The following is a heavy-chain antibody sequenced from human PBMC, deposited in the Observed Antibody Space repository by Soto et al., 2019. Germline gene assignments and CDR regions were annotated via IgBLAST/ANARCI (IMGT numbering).Heavy chain of an antibody. CDR3: ARGSSGCYDWFDP. V-gene: IGHV1-3*01. D-gene: IGHD6-19*01. CDR1: GYTFTSYA. CDR2: INAGNGNT. Sequence: QVQLVQSGAEVKKPGASVKVSCKASGYTFTSYAMHWVRQAPGQRLEWMGWINAGNGNTKYSQKFQGRVTITRDTSASTAYMELSSLRSEDTAVYSCARGSSGCYDWFDPWGQGTLVTVSS. J-gene: IGHJ5*02.